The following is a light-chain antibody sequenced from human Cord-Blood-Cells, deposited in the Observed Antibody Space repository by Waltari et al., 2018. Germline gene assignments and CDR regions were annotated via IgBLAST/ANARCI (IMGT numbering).Light chain of an antibody. J-gene: IGKJ4*01. CDR1: QSISSY. CDR3: QQSYSTPLT. V-gene: IGKV1-39*01. CDR2: AAS. Sequence: DIQMTQSPSSLSASVGDRVTINCRASQSISSYLNWYQQKPGKAPKLLIYAASSLQSGVPSRCSGSGSGTDFPLTISILQPEDFATYYCQQSYSTPLTFGGGTKVEIK.